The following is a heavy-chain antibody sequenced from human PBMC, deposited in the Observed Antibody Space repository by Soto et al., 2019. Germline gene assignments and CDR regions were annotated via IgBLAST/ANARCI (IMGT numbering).Heavy chain of an antibody. J-gene: IGHJ6*02. V-gene: IGHV3-7*01. CDR1: GFTFSSYW. CDR3: ARVGDIVGYYYGMDV. CDR2: IKQDGSDK. Sequence: EVQLVESGGGLVQPGGSLRLSCAASGFTFSSYWMSWVRQAPGKGLEWVANIKQDGSDKYYVDSLKGRCTISRDNAKNSLYLQMNSLRAEDTAVYYCARVGDIVGYYYGMDVWGQGTTVTVSS. D-gene: IGHD5-12*01.